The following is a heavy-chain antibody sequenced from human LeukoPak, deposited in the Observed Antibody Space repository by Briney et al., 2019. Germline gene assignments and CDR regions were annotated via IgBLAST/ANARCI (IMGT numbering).Heavy chain of an antibody. V-gene: IGHV1-24*01. CDR3: ATDPPLWFGGGGGESAFDI. J-gene: IGHJ3*02. D-gene: IGHD3-10*01. CDR1: GYTLTELS. Sequence: ASVKVSCKVSGYTLTELSMHWVRQAPGKGLEWMGGFDPEDGETIYAQKFQGRVTMTEDTSTDTAYMELSSLRSEDTAVYYCATDPPLWFGGGGGESAFDIWGQGTMVTVSS. CDR2: FDPEDGET.